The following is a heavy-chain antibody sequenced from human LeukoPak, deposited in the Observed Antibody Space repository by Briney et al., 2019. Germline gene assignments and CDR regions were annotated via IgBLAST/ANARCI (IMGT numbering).Heavy chain of an antibody. D-gene: IGHD2-8*01. CDR2: INHSGST. CDR1: GGSFSGYY. V-gene: IGHV4-34*01. CDR3: ARATGVLYNDY. Sequence: NTSETLSLTCAVYGGSFSGYYWGWIRQPPGKGLEWIGEINHSGSTNYNPSLKSRVTISVDTSKNQFSLKLSSVTAADTAVYYCARATGVLYNDYWGQGTLVTVSS. J-gene: IGHJ4*02.